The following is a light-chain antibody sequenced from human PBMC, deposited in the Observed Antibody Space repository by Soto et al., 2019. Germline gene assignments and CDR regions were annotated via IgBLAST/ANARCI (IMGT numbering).Light chain of an antibody. J-gene: IGKJ1*01. Sequence: EIVMTQSPATLSVSPGERATLSCRASQSVSSNLAWYQQKPGQAPRLLIYGASTRATGIRARFSGSGSGTEFTLTISSLQSEDFAVYYCQQYNNWPPQGTFGQGTKVEIK. V-gene: IGKV3-15*01. CDR2: GAS. CDR1: QSVSSN. CDR3: QQYNNWPPQGT.